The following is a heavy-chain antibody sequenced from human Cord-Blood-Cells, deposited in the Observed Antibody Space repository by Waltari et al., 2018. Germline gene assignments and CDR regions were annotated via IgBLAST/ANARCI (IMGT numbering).Heavy chain of an antibody. J-gene: IGHJ4*02. D-gene: IGHD3-10*01. Sequence: QVQLVQSGAEVKKPGSSVKVSCKASGGTFSSYAISWVRQAPGQGLEWMGGIITIFGTANYAQKFQGRGTIPADESTSTAYMELSSLRSEDTAVYYCARADYYGSGSYYKFDYWGQGTLVTVSS. CDR1: GGTFSSYA. CDR2: IITIFGTA. CDR3: ARADYYGSGSYYKFDY. V-gene: IGHV1-69*01.